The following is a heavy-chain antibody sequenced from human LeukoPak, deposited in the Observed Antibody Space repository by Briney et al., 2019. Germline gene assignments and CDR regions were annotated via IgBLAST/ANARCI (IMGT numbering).Heavy chain of an antibody. CDR2: ISYDGSNK. J-gene: IGHJ4*02. Sequence: SGGSLRLSCAASGFTFSSYGMHGGRQAPGKGLEWVAVISYDGSNKYYADSVKGRFTISRDNSKNTLYLQMNSLRAEDTAVYYCAKGGRFGYDPYYFDYWGQGTLVTVSS. CDR3: AKGGRFGYDPYYFDY. CDR1: GFTFSSYG. D-gene: IGHD5-12*01. V-gene: IGHV3-30*18.